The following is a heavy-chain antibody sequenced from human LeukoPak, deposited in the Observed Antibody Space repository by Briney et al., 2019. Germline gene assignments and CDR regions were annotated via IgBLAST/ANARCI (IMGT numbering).Heavy chain of an antibody. Sequence: GSLRLSCAASGFTFSSYSMNWVRQAPGKGLEWVSSISSSSSYIYYADSVKGRFTISRGNAKNSLYLQMNSLRAEDTAVYYCARGPREYDFWSGYYSISFDYWGQGTLVTVSS. J-gene: IGHJ4*02. CDR2: ISSSSSYI. CDR1: GFTFSSYS. CDR3: ARGPREYDFWSGYYSISFDY. D-gene: IGHD3-3*01. V-gene: IGHV3-21*01.